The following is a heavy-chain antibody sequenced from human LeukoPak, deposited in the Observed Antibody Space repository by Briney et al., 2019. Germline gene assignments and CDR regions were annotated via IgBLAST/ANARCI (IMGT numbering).Heavy chain of an antibody. CDR3: AREKYYDFWSGYPTFDY. D-gene: IGHD3-3*01. V-gene: IGHV3-7*01. CDR1: GFTFSSYW. Sequence: PGGSLRLSCAASGFTFSSYWMSWVRQAPGKGLEWVANIKQDGSEKYYVNAVKGRFTISRDNAKNSLYLQMNSLRAEDTAVYYCAREKYYDFWSGYPTFDYWGQGTLVTVSS. J-gene: IGHJ4*02. CDR2: IKQDGSEK.